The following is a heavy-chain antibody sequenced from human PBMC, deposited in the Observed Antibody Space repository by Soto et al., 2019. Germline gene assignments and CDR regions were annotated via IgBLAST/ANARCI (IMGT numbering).Heavy chain of an antibody. Sequence: QLVESGGALVQPGESLKLSCAASGFSFSGSAIQWVRQAPDKGLEWVGRIRTDANTYATAYAASVTGRFTISRDDSRNTAYLQMNSLKTEDTAVYFCTRRQFYYFGLDVWGQGTTVIVSS. CDR1: GFSFSGSA. D-gene: IGHD6-19*01. V-gene: IGHV3-73*02. J-gene: IGHJ6*02. CDR3: TRRQFYYFGLDV. CDR2: IRTDANTYAT.